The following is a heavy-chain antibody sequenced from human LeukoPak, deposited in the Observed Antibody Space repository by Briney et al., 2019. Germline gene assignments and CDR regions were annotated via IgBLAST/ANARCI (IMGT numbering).Heavy chain of an antibody. CDR1: GLTFSSYS. CDR2: IGSSSSYI. Sequence: GGSLRLSYAASGLTFSSYSMNWVRQAPGKGLEWVSSIGSSSSYIYYADSVKGRFTISRDNAKNSLYLQMNSLRAEDTAVYYCARGLGPYYGSGSYRYWGQGTLVTVSS. V-gene: IGHV3-21*01. J-gene: IGHJ4*02. D-gene: IGHD3-10*01. CDR3: ARGLGPYYGSGSYRY.